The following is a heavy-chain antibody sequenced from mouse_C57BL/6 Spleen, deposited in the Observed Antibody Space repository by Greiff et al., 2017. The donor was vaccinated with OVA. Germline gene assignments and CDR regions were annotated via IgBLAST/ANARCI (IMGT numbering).Heavy chain of an antibody. CDR2: IDPSDSYT. J-gene: IGHJ1*03. CDR3: ARWSYGSRYFDV. CDR1: GYTFTSYW. V-gene: IGHV1-69*01. D-gene: IGHD2-2*01. Sequence: QVQLQQPGAELVMPGASVKLSCKASGYTFTSYWMHWVKQRPGQGLEWIGEIDPSDSYTNYNQKFKGKSTLTVDKSSSTAYMQLSSLTSEDSAVYYCARWSYGSRYFDVWGTGTTVTVSS.